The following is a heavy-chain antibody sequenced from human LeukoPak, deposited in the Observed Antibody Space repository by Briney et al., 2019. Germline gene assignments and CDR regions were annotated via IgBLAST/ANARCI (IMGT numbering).Heavy chain of an antibody. CDR1: RDSIRDSY. Sequence: PETLSLTCTVPRDSIRDSYWSWIRQPAGTGLEWMGRFYASGSTNYNPALESGVTLSVDTSSTKFSLTLSSVTAADTAVYHCARDIRSHNGPGGYYYYYMDVWGKGTTVTVS. CDR3: ARDIRSHNGPGGYYYYYMDV. J-gene: IGHJ6*03. CDR2: FYASGST. D-gene: IGHD2-8*01. V-gene: IGHV4-4*07.